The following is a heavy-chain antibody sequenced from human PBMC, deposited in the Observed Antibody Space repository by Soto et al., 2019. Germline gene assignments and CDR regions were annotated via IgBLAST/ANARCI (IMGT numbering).Heavy chain of an antibody. CDR2: ISAHNGNT. J-gene: IGHJ4*02. CDR1: GYTFTSYG. D-gene: IGHD1-1*01. CDR3: ARGRYGDY. V-gene: IGHV1-18*01. Sequence: QVHLVQSGAEVKKPGASVKVSCKGSGYTFTSYGITWVRQAPGQGLEWMGWISAHNGNTDYAQRLQGRVTVTRDTSTSTAYIELRGLRSDDTGVYYCARGRYGDYWGQGALVTVSS.